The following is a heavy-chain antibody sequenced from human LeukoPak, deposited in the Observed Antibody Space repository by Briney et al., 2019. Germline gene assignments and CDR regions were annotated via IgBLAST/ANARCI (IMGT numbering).Heavy chain of an antibody. CDR1: GFTFSSYA. V-gene: IGHV3-23*01. J-gene: IGHJ4*02. CDR3: ARDGQRTFNAAAGFDY. D-gene: IGHD6-13*01. CDR2: ISGSGGST. Sequence: PGGSLRLSCAASGFTFSSYAMSWVRQAPGKGLEWVSAISGSGGSTYYADSVKGRFTISRDNAKNSLYLQMNSLRAEDTALYYCARDGQRTFNAAAGFDYWGQGTLVTVSS.